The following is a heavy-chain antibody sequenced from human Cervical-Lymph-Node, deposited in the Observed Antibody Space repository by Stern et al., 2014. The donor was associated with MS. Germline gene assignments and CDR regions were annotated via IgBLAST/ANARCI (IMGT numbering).Heavy chain of an antibody. J-gene: IGHJ5*02. CDR3: ARVGKGDCSNGVCRYNWFDP. V-gene: IGHV4-59*01. D-gene: IGHD2-8*01. CDR2: IYYSGST. CDR1: GGSISSYY. Sequence: QVQLQESGPGLVKPSETLSLTCTVSGGSISSYYWSWIRQPPGKGLEWIGYIYYSGSTKYNPSLKSRVTISVDTSKNQFSLRLSSVTAADTAVYYCARVGKGDCSNGVCRYNWFDPWGQGTLVTVSS.